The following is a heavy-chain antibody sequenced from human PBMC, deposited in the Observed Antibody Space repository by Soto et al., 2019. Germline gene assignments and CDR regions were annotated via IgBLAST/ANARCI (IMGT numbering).Heavy chain of an antibody. V-gene: IGHV3-48*01. Sequence: GGSLRLSCAASGFTFSSYSMNWVRQAPGKGLEWVSYISSSSSTTYYADSVKGRFTISRDNSKNTLYLQMNSLRAEDTAVYFCAKSPSVVLVPSTLGGNNWFDPWGQGTPVTVSS. CDR2: ISSSSSTT. CDR1: GFTFSSYS. CDR3: AKSPSVVLVPSTLGGNNWFDP. J-gene: IGHJ5*02. D-gene: IGHD2-15*01.